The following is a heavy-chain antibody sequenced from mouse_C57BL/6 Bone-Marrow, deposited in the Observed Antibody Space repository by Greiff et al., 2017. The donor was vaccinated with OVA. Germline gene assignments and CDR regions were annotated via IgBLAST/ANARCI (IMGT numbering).Heavy chain of an antibody. D-gene: IGHD6-2*01. CDR3: ARESFLYAMDD. V-gene: IGHV14-2*01. CDR2: IDPEDGET. J-gene: IGHJ4*01. Sequence: EVKLVESGAELVKPGASVKLSCTASGFNIKDYYMHWVKQRTEQGLEWIGRIDPEDGETKYASEFQGKATITADTSSNTAYLQLSSLTSEDTAVYYCARESFLYAMDDWGQGTSVTVSS. CDR1: GFNIKDYY.